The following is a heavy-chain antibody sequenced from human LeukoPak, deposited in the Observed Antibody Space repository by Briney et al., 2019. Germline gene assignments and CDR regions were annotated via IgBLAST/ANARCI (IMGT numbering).Heavy chain of an antibody. Sequence: GGSLRLSCAASGFTFSDYYMSWIRQAPGKGLEWVSYISSSGSTIYYANSVKGRFIISRDNAKNSLSLQMNSLRAEDTAVYYCARDVAARPMTIDYWGQGTLVTVSS. CDR2: ISSSGSTI. CDR1: GFTFSDYY. D-gene: IGHD6-6*01. CDR3: ARDVAARPMTIDY. V-gene: IGHV3-11*04. J-gene: IGHJ4*02.